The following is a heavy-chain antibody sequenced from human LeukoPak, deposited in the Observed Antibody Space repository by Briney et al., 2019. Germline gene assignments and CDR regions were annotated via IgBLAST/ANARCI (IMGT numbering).Heavy chain of an antibody. CDR1: GGSISSYY. CDR3: ARGGFYYGMDV. Sequence: SETLSLTCTVSGGSISSYYWSWIRQPPGKGLEWIGYIYYSGSTNYNPSLKSRVTISVDTSKNQFSLKLSSVTAADTAVYYCARGGFYYGMDVWGQGTTVTVSS. J-gene: IGHJ6*02. CDR2: IYYSGST. V-gene: IGHV4-59*01.